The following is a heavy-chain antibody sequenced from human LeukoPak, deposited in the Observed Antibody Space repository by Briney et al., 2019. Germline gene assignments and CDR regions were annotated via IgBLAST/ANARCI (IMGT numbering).Heavy chain of an antibody. CDR2: IKEDGSEQ. J-gene: IGHJ4*01. D-gene: IGHD3-22*01. CDR1: AFTFSSYW. Sequence: GGSLRLSCAASAFTFSSYWMSWVRQAPGKGLEWVANIKEDGSEQYYVDSLKGRFTISRDNAKNSLYLQMNSLRAEDTAVYYCVRDSYSRDLDYWGQGTLVTASS. CDR3: VRDSYSRDLDY. V-gene: IGHV3-7*01.